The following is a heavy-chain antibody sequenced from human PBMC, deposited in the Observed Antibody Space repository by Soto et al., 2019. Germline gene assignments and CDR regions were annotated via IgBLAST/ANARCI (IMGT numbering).Heavy chain of an antibody. CDR3: ARDRSVVPAAMRTKGIAVAGSRYFDY. V-gene: IGHV3-21*01. CDR2: ISSSSSYI. Sequence: TGGSLRLSCAASGFTFSSYSMNWVRQAPGKGLEWVSSISSSSSYIYYADSVKGRFTISRDNAKNSLYLQMNSLRAEDTAVYYCARDRSVVPAAMRTKGIAVAGSRYFDYWGQGTLVTVSS. D-gene: IGHD2-2*01. CDR1: GFTFSSYS. J-gene: IGHJ4*02.